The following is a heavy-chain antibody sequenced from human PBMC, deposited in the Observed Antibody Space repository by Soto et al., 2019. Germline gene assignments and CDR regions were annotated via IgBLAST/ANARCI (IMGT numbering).Heavy chain of an antibody. V-gene: IGHV4-39*01. D-gene: IGHD4-17*01. Sequence: QLQLQESGPGLVKPSETLSLTCTVSGGSISSSSYYWGWIRQPPGKGLEWIGSIYYSGSTYYNPSLKSRVTISVDPSKNQFSLKLSSVTAADTAVYYCATPGLYGAYDGGVFDYWGQGTLVTVSS. CDR2: IYYSGST. CDR3: ATPGLYGAYDGGVFDY. J-gene: IGHJ4*02. CDR1: GGSISSSSYY.